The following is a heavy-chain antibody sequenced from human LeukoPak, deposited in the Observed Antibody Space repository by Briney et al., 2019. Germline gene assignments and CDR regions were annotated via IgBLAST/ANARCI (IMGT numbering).Heavy chain of an antibody. V-gene: IGHV4-39*01. D-gene: IGHD7-27*01. Sequence: PSETLSLTCTVSGGSISSSSYYWGWIRQSPGKGLEWIGSIYYSGSTYYNPSLKSRVTISVDASKNQFSLKLSSVTAADTAVYYCARHVPPKLGTFDYWGQGTLVTVSS. J-gene: IGHJ4*02. CDR2: IYYSGST. CDR3: ARHVPPKLGTFDY. CDR1: GGSISSSSYY.